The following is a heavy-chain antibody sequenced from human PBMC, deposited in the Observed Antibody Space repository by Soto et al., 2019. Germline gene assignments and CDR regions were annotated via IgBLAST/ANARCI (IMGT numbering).Heavy chain of an antibody. J-gene: IGHJ3*02. V-gene: IGHV3-30*18. CDR1: GFTFSSYG. D-gene: IGHD6-19*01. CDR3: AKDHPLYSSGWPDAFDI. Sequence: QVQLVESGGGVVQPGRSLRLSCAASGFTFSSYGMHWVRQAPGKGLEWVAVISYDGSNKYYADSVKGRFTISRDNSKNTLYLQMNSLRAEDTAVYYCAKDHPLYSSGWPDAFDIWGQGTMVTVSS. CDR2: ISYDGSNK.